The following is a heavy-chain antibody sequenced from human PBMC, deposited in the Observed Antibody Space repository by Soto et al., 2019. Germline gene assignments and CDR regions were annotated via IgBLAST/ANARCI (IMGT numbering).Heavy chain of an antibody. V-gene: IGHV4-59*01. CDR2: IYYSGST. CDR1: GGSISSYY. D-gene: IGHD2-15*01. Sequence: QVQLQESGPGLVKPSETLSLTCTVSGGSISSYYWSWIRQPPGKGLEWIGYIYYSGSTNYNPSLKSRVTISVDTSKNPVSLKLSAVTAADTAVYYCARALGYCSGGSCRPLTFAPWGQGTLVTVSS. J-gene: IGHJ5*02. CDR3: ARALGYCSGGSCRPLTFAP.